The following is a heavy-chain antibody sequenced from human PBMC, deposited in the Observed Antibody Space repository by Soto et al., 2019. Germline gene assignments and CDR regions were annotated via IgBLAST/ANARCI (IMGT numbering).Heavy chain of an antibody. CDR3: ARQYCSGGSCRPKVLGY. CDR1: GGSISSSSYY. J-gene: IGHJ4*02. D-gene: IGHD2-15*01. V-gene: IGHV4-39*01. Sequence: SETLSLTCTVSGGSISSSSYYWGWIRQPPGKGLEWIGSIYYSGSTYYNPSLKSRVTISVDTSKNQFSLKLSSVTAADTAVYYCARQYCSGGSCRPKVLGYWGQGTLVTVSS. CDR2: IYYSGST.